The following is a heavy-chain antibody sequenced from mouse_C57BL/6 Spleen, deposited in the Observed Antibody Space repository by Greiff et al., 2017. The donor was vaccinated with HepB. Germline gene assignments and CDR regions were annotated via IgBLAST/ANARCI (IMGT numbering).Heavy chain of an antibody. CDR2: IDPEDGDT. Sequence: EVQLQQSGAELVRPGASVKLSCTASGFNIKDYYMHWVKQRPEQGLEWIGRIDPEDGDTEYAPKFQGKATMTADTSSNTAYLQLSSLTSEDTAVYYCTSNYYGSSYPFAYWGQGTLVTVSA. V-gene: IGHV14-1*01. CDR3: TSNYYGSSYPFAY. J-gene: IGHJ3*01. CDR1: GFNIKDYY. D-gene: IGHD1-1*01.